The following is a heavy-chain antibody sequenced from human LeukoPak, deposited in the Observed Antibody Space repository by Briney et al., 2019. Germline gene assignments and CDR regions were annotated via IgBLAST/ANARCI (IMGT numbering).Heavy chain of an antibody. D-gene: IGHD1-26*01. CDR3: TRRSGSYLDFDY. Sequence: GSLRLSCAASGFTFSGSAMHWVRQASGKGLEWVGRIRSKANSYATAYAASVKGRFTISRDDSKNTAYLQMNSLKTEDTAVYYCTRRSGSYLDFDYWGQGTLVTVSS. CDR2: IRSKANSYAT. V-gene: IGHV3-73*01. CDR1: GFTFSGSA. J-gene: IGHJ4*02.